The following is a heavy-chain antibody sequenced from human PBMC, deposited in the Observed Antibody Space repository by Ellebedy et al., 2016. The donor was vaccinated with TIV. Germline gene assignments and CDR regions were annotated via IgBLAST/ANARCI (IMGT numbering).Heavy chain of an antibody. CDR2: IYDSGSA. Sequence: MPSETLSLTCTVSRASMSGYFWSRIRLAPGIGLEWIGDIYDSGSANYNPSLEGRVTMSVDTSKNQFSLKLSSLTAADTAVYYCARGGAYTDRWPLDYWGQGTLVTVSS. J-gene: IGHJ4*02. D-gene: IGHD2-2*02. CDR1: RASMSGYF. V-gene: IGHV4-59*01. CDR3: ARGGAYTDRWPLDY.